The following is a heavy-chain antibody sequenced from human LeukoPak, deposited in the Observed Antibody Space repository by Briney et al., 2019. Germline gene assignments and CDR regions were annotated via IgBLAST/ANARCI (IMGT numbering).Heavy chain of an antibody. J-gene: IGHJ4*02. CDR3: VRQDCSGGSCYLDY. CDR1: RFIFSNYA. Sequence: GGSLRLSCAASRFIFSNYAMHWVRQAPGKGLDWVAVISYHGRDQFYAGSVKGRFTTSRDSSKDTLYLQMNSLRTEDTAVYYCVRQDCSGGSCYLDYWGQGTLVTVSS. V-gene: IGHV3-30*04. D-gene: IGHD2-15*01. CDR2: ISYHGRDQ.